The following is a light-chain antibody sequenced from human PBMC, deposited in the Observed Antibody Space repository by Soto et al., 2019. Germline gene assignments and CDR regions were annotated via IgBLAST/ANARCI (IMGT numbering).Light chain of an antibody. CDR2: YDS. CDR3: QVWDSSSDHPRV. CDR1: NIGSKS. Sequence: SYELTQPPSVSVAPGKTARITCGGNNIGSKSVHWYQQKPGQAPVLVIYYDSDRPSGIPERFSGSNSGNTATLTISRVEAGDEADYDCQVWDSSSDHPRVFGTGTKVTVL. J-gene: IGLJ1*01. V-gene: IGLV3-21*04.